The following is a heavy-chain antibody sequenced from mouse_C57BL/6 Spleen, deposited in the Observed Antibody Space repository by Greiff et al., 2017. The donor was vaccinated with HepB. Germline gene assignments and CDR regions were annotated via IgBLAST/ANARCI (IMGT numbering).Heavy chain of an antibody. D-gene: IGHD2-12*01. Sequence: DVMLVESGGGLVKPGGSLKLSCAASGFTFSDYGMHWVRQAPEKGLEWVAYISSGSSTIYYADTVKGRFTISRNNAKNTLFLQMTSLRSEDTAMYYGARGLRRGDWYFDVWGTGTTVTVSS. CDR3: ARGLRRGDWYFDV. CDR2: ISSGSSTI. J-gene: IGHJ1*03. CDR1: GFTFSDYG. V-gene: IGHV5-17*01.